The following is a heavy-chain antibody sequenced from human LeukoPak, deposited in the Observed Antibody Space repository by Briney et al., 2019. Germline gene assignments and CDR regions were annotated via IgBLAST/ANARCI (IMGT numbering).Heavy chain of an antibody. CDR1: GGPISSYY. J-gene: IGHJ4*02. D-gene: IGHD3-22*01. CDR2: IYHSGST. CDR3: ARGGDSSGFYYPLFDY. Sequence: SETLSLTCTVSGGPISSYYWSWIRQPPGKGLEWIGYIYHSGSTNYNPSLKSRVTISVDKSKNQFSLKLKSVTAADTAVYHCARGGDSSGFYYPLFDYWGQGTLVTVSS. V-gene: IGHV4-59*01.